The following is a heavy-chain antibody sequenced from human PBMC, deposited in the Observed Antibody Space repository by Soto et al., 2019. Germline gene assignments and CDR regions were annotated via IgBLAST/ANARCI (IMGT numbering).Heavy chain of an antibody. D-gene: IGHD3-3*01. V-gene: IGHV3-30*03. Sequence: QVQLVESGGGVVQPGWSLRLSCAASGFTVSNNGMHWVRQAPGKGLEWVAFISNDESNTYYVDSVKGRFSISRDNSQNTLYLKMNSLSGEDTAVYYCVTGHWNYCDYWGQGTLVTVSS. CDR2: ISNDESNT. CDR1: GFTVSNNG. CDR3: VTGHWNYCDY. J-gene: IGHJ4*02.